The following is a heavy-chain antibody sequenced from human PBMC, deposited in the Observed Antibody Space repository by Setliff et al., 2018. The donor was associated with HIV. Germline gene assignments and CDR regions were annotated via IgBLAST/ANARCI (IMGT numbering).Heavy chain of an antibody. CDR3: ARWVRGVAYYFDY. CDR2: LASYNDDA. V-gene: IGHV1-18*01. CDR1: GYTFTNYG. D-gene: IGHD3-10*01. J-gene: IGHJ4*02. Sequence: ASVKVSCKASGYTFTNYGITWVRQAPGHGLEWMGWLASYNDDANYAQNLQGRVTMTTDKSTSTAYMELRSLRSDDTAIYYCARWVRGVAYYFDYWGQGTLVTVSS.